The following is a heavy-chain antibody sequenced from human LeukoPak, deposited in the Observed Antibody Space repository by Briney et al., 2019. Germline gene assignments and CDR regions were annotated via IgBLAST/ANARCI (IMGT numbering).Heavy chain of an antibody. J-gene: IGHJ6*03. CDR2: IYTSGST. CDR1: GGSISSGSYY. CDR3: AGGNYYYYYMDV. V-gene: IGHV4-61*02. Sequence: SETLSLTCTVPGGSISSGSYYWSWIRQPAGKGLEWIGRIYTSGSTNYNPSLKSRVTISVDTSKNQFSLKLSSVTAADTAVYYCAGGNYYYYYMDVWGKGTTVTISS.